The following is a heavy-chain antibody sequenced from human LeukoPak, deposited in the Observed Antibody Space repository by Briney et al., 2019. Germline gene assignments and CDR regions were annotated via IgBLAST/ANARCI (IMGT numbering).Heavy chain of an antibody. J-gene: IGHJ4*02. CDR2: ISSNGGST. D-gene: IGHD3-22*01. V-gene: IGHV3-64*01. Sequence: QPGGSLRLSCAASGFTFSSYAMHWVRQAPGKGLEYVSAISSNGGSTYYANSVKGRFTISRDNSKNTLYLQMNSLRAEDTAIYYCARDRPNYYGTNGHYYRRDGDYWGQGTLVTVSS. CDR3: ARDRPNYYGTNGHYYRRDGDY. CDR1: GFTFSSYA.